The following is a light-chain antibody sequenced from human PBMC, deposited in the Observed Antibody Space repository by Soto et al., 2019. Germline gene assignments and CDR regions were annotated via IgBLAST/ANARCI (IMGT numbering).Light chain of an antibody. J-gene: IGKJ4*01. CDR2: GAS. CDR1: QTVRTNY. Sequence: EIVLTQSPGTLSLSPGERATLSCRASQTVRTNYLAWFQHKPGQAPRLLIYGASSRATGIPDRFRGSGSGTDFTLTINRLEPEDFAVYFCQQYSDSPLTLGGGTKVDIK. V-gene: IGKV3-20*01. CDR3: QQYSDSPLT.